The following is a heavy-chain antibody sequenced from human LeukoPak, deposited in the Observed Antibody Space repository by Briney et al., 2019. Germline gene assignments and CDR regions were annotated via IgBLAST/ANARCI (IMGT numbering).Heavy chain of an antibody. CDR3: ARGTMVTLLFDI. J-gene: IGHJ3*02. V-gene: IGHV4-39*07. Sequence: PSETLSLTCTVSGGSISSSSYYWGWIRQPPGKGLEWIGSIYYSGSTYYNPSLKSRVTISVDTSKNQFSLKLSSVTAADTAVYYCARGTMVTLLFDIWGQGTMVTVSS. CDR2: IYYSGST. D-gene: IGHD5-18*01. CDR1: GGSISSSSYY.